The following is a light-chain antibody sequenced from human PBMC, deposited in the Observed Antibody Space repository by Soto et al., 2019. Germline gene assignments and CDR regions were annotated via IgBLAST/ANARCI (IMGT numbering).Light chain of an antibody. CDR3: AAWDDSLNGPV. CDR1: SSNIGSNT. Sequence: QSVLTQPPSASGTPGQRVTISCSGSSSNIGSNTVSWYQQLPGTAPKLLIYSNNQRPSGVPDRFSGSKSGTSASLAISGLQSEDEADYYGAAWDDSLNGPVFCGGTKVTVL. CDR2: SNN. J-gene: IGLJ3*02. V-gene: IGLV1-44*01.